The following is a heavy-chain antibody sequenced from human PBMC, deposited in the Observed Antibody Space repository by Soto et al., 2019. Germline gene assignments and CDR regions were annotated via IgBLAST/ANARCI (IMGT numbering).Heavy chain of an antibody. Sequence: SVKVSCRASGGTFSSHRFNWVRQARGQGLEWLGGIVPIYRTADYAQKFQGRVTITADESTRTVYMELSSLKSQDTALYYCARDSGAKLSSSWGQGTLVTVSS. CDR3: ARDSGAKLSSS. D-gene: IGHD6-13*01. CDR1: GGTFSSHR. CDR2: IVPIYRTA. J-gene: IGHJ4*02. V-gene: IGHV1-69*13.